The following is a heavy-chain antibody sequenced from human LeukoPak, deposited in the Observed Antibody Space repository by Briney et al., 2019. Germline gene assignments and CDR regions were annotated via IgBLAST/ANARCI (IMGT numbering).Heavy chain of an antibody. CDR1: GASITSSTYY. V-gene: IGHV4-39*01. CDR2: IYNSGST. Sequence: SGTLSLTCTVSGASITSSTYYWGWIRQPPGKGLEWIGSIYNSGSTYYNPSLKSRVTISVDTSKIHFSLKLSSVTAADTAVYYCARHGYDSGGYYLGGVDYWGQGTLVTVSS. D-gene: IGHD3-22*01. CDR3: ARHGYDSGGYYLGGVDY. J-gene: IGHJ4*02.